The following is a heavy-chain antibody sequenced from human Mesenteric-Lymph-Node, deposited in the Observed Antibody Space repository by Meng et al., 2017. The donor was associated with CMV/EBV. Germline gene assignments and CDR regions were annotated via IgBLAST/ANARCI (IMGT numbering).Heavy chain of an antibody. D-gene: IGHD3-3*01. CDR2: IYYSGTT. CDR3: ARAWSRNAYFDD. CDR1: GGSISSADYY. J-gene: IGHJ4*02. Sequence: LRLSCTVSGGSISSADYYWSWIRQPPGKGLEWIGYIYYSGTTYDNPSLKSRLTISVDTSKNQFSLKLSSVTAADAAVYYCARAWSRNAYFDDWGQGTLVTVSS. V-gene: IGHV4-30-4*08.